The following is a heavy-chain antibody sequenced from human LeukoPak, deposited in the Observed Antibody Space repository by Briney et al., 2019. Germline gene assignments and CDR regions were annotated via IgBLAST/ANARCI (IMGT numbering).Heavy chain of an antibody. V-gene: IGHV4-39*07. D-gene: IGHD3-22*01. Sequence: TXXVSGGSISSSXYYWXRIRQPPXXXXXWIXSMYYSGITYSNPSLKSRVTISVDTSKNQFSLKLSSVTAADTAVYYCARERIVVVTEGAFDIWGQGTMVSVSS. CDR1: GGSISSSXYY. CDR3: ARERIVVVTEGAFDI. CDR2: MYYSGIT. J-gene: IGHJ3*02.